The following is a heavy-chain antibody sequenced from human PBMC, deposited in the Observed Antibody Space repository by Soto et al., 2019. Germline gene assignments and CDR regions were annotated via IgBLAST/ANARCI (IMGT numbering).Heavy chain of an antibody. D-gene: IGHD3-22*01. V-gene: IGHV1-69*01. CDR1: GGTFSSYA. J-gene: IGHJ3*01. Sequence: QVQLVQSGAEVKKPGSSVKVSCKASGGTFSSYAISWVRQAPGQGVEWMGGFMPIFGTANYAQKFQGRVTINADECTSTADLELGSLRSEDTDVYYCARHRPHYYDSSGYCYVPADAFDLWGQGTMVTVSS. CDR2: FMPIFGTA. CDR3: ARHRPHYYDSSGYCYVPADAFDL.